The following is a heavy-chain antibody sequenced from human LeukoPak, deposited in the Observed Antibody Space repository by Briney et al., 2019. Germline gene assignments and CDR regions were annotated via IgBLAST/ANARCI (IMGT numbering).Heavy chain of an antibody. Sequence: GSLRLSCAASGFTFSSYEMNWVRQAPGKGLDWVSYISSGGTTIYSADSVRGRFTISRDNAKNSLYLQMNSLRAEDTAVYYCARGKRAYALGYWGQGTLVTVSS. D-gene: IGHD1-1*01. CDR1: GFTFSSYE. CDR3: ARGKRAYALGY. J-gene: IGHJ4*02. V-gene: IGHV3-48*03. CDR2: ISSGGTTI.